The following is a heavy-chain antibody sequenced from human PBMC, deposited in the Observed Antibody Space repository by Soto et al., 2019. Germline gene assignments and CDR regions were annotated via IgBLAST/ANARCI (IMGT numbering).Heavy chain of an antibody. CDR3: AKEVTPMGGTALDY. D-gene: IGHD6-19*01. J-gene: IGHJ4*02. CDR2: ISHDGRIQ. Sequence: QVQLVESGGGVVQPGRSLRLSCAASGFTFRSYGMHWVRQAPGKGLEWVAVISHDGRIQYYADSVKGRFTISRDDSMNTLFLQMNSLRAEDTAAYYCAKEVTPMGGTALDYWGQGTMVTVSS. V-gene: IGHV3-30*18. CDR1: GFTFRSYG.